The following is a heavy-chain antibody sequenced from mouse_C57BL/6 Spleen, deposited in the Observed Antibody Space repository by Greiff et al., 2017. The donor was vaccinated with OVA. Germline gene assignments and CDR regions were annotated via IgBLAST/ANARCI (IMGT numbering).Heavy chain of an antibody. CDR3: AGYYSYYCAMDD. Sequence: QVQLKESGPELVKPGASVKISCKASGYAFSSSWMNWVKQRPGKGLEWIGRIYPGDGDTNYNGKLKGKATLTSDKSSSTAYMQLSSLKSEDSAVYFCAGYYSYYCAMDDWGEGASVTVSS. J-gene: IGHJ4*01. CDR2: IYPGDGDT. D-gene: IGHD2-3*01. CDR1: GYAFSSSW. V-gene: IGHV1-82*01.